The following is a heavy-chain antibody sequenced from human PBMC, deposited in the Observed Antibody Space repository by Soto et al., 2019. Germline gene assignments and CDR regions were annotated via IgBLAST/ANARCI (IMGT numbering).Heavy chain of an antibody. D-gene: IGHD3-10*01. CDR1: GGTFSNYA. Sequence: SVKVSCKASGGTFSNYAISWVRQAPGQGLEWVGGIIPMLGTSNYAQNFQGRVSITADESTSTAYMELSSLRSEDTAVYYCARGVRTGFYGMDVWGQGTKVTVSS. CDR3: ARGVRTGFYGMDV. CDR2: IIPMLGTS. J-gene: IGHJ6*02. V-gene: IGHV1-69*13.